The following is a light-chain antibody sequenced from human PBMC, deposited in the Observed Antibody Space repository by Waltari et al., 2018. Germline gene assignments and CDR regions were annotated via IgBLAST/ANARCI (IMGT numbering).Light chain of an antibody. Sequence: EIVLTQSPGTLSLSPGDRATLSCRASQSVSSSYLAWYQQKPGQAPRLLIYGASSRATGIPDRFSGRGSGTDFTLTISRLEPEDFAVYYCQHYGSSLWTFGQGTKVEIK. CDR2: GAS. CDR1: QSVSSSY. J-gene: IGKJ1*01. V-gene: IGKV3-20*01. CDR3: QHYGSSLWT.